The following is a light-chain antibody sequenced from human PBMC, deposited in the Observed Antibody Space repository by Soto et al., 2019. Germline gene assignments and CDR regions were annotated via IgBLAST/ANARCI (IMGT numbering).Light chain of an antibody. CDR2: DVS. CDR1: SSDVGGYNY. CDR3: SSYTSSSTLV. V-gene: IGLV2-14*01. J-gene: IGLJ3*02. Sequence: QSALTQPASVSGSPGQSITISCTGTSSDVGGYNYVSWYQQHPGKAPKLIIYDVSNRPSWVSNRFSGSKSGSTASLTISGLHAEDEAVYYCSSYTSSSTLVFGGGTQLTVL.